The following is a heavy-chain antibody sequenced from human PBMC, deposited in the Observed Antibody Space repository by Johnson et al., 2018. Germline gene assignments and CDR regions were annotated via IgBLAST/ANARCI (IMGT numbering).Heavy chain of an antibody. V-gene: IGHV3-30-3*01. CDR3: ARDYGVGESYYYYYYMDG. Sequence: QVQLVQSGGGVVQPGRSLRLSCAASGFTFSSYPIHWVRQAPGKGLEWVAVISYDGNNKYYADSVEGRFTISRDNSKNTLYLQVNSLRAEDTAVYYCARDYGVGESYYYYYYMDGWGKGTTVTVCS. D-gene: IGHD3-10*01. CDR1: GFTFSSYP. J-gene: IGHJ6*03. CDR2: ISYDGNNK.